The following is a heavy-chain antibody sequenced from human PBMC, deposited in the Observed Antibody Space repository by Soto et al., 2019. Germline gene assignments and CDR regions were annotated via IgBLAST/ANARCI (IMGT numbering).Heavy chain of an antibody. J-gene: IGHJ6*02. V-gene: IGHV4-30-2*01. CDR1: GGCISRGGYS. Sequence: SETLSLTCAVSGGCISRGGYSWSWIRQPPGKGLEWIGYIYHSGSTYYNPSLKSRVTISVDRSKNQFSLKLSSVTAADTAVYYCARGYGDAYGMDVWREGTTVTVS. CDR3: ARGYGDAYGMDV. CDR2: IYHSGST. D-gene: IGHD4-17*01.